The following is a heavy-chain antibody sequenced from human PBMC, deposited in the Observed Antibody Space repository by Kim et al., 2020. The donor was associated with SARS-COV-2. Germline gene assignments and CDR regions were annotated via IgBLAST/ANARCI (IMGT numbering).Heavy chain of an antibody. CDR2: IIPIFGTA. J-gene: IGHJ6*02. V-gene: IGHV1-69*13. Sequence: SVKVSCKASGGTFSSYAISWVRPAPGQGLEWMGGIIPIFGTANYAQKFQGRVTITADESTSTAYMELSSLRSEDTAVYYCARDLGGYDILTGYSSGYYYGMDVWGQGTTVTVSS. D-gene: IGHD3-9*01. CDR1: GGTFSSYA. CDR3: ARDLGGYDILTGYSSGYYYGMDV.